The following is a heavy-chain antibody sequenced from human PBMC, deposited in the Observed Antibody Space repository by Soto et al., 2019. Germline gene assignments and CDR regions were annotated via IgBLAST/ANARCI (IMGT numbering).Heavy chain of an antibody. CDR2: TYFRSQWYY. CDR3: ARQLGYCSGGSCSKGSYFDY. Sequence: PSQTLSLTFAISGDSVSSNSATWNWIRQSPSRGLEWLGRTYFRSQWYYDYAVSVTSRLTINPDTSKNQFSLQLNSVTPEDTAVYYCARQLGYCSGGSCSKGSYFDYWGQGTLVTVSS. V-gene: IGHV6-1*01. CDR1: GDSVSSNSAT. D-gene: IGHD2-15*01. J-gene: IGHJ4*02.